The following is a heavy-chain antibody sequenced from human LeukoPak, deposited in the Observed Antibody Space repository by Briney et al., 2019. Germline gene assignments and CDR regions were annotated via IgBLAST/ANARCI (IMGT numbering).Heavy chain of an antibody. Sequence: ASVKVSCKASGYTFTSYGISWVRQAPGQGLEWMGWISAYNGNTNYAQKLQGRVTMTTDTSTSTAYMELRSLRSDDTAVYYCARNVAPEFCRRPDRYAFDIWGQGTMVTVSS. D-gene: IGHD2-15*01. V-gene: IGHV1-18*04. J-gene: IGHJ3*02. CDR3: ARNVAPEFCRRPDRYAFDI. CDR1: GYTFTSYG. CDR2: ISAYNGNT.